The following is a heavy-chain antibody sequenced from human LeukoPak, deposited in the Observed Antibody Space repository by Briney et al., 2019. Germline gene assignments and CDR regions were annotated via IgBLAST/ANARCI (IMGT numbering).Heavy chain of an antibody. CDR1: GFTFSSYA. V-gene: IGHV3-23*01. J-gene: IGHJ4*02. CDR2: ISGSGGST. D-gene: IGHD5-24*01. Sequence: PGGSLRLPCAASGFTFSSYAMSWVRQAPGKGLEWVSAISGSGGSTYYADSVKGRFTISRDNSKNTLYLQMNSLRAEDTAVYYCAKDPEMATITSFDYWGQGTLVTVSS. CDR3: AKDPEMATITSFDY.